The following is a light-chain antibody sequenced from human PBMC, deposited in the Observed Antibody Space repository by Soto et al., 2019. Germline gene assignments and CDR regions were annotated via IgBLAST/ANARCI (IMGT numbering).Light chain of an antibody. CDR3: QQYGSTPKT. CDR2: GAS. CDR1: QSVRSSY. Sequence: EIVLTQSPGTLSLSPGERATLSCRASQSVRSSYLAWFQQKPGQAPRLLIYGASSRATGIPDRFSGSESGTDFTLTISRLEPEDFAVYYCQQYGSTPKTFGQGIKLEIK. V-gene: IGKV3-20*01. J-gene: IGKJ2*01.